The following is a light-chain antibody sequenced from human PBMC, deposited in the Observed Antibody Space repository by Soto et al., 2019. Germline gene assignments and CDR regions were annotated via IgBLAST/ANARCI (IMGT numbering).Light chain of an antibody. V-gene: IGLV1-44*01. CDR2: SSN. CDR1: SSNIGNNA. CDR3: AAWDDSLNGHVV. J-gene: IGLJ2*01. Sequence: QLVLTQPPSASGTPGQRVTISCSGSSSNIGNNAVNWYQHLPGTAPKLLIYSSNQRPSGVPDRFSGSKSGTSASLAISGLQSDDEADYYCAAWDDSLNGHVVFGGGTKLTVL.